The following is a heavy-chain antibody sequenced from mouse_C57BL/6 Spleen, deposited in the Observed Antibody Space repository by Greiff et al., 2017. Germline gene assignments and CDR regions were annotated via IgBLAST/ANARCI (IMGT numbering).Heavy chain of an antibody. V-gene: IGHV1-42*01. CDR3: ASSLPGGFAY. Sequence: VQLQQSGPELVKPGASVKISCKASGYSFTGYYMNWVKQSPEKSLEWIGEINPSTGGTTYNQKFKAKATLTVDKSSSTAYMRLKSLTSEDSAVYYCASSLPGGFAYWGQGTLVTVSA. CDR2: INPSTGGT. CDR1: GYSFTGYY. J-gene: IGHJ3*01.